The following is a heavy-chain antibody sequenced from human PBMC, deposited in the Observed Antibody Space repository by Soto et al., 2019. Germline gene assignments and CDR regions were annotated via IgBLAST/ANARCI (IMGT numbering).Heavy chain of an antibody. V-gene: IGHV4-59*01. J-gene: IGHJ4*02. Sequence: SDTLSLTCSVSGGSISTYYWSWIRQPPDRGLEWIGYIYYTGSTDYSPSLKSRVSISVDTSKNEFSLKMNSVTAADTAVYYCARRHPASAFEDWGPGKMVTVAS. CDR3: ARRHPASAFED. CDR1: GGSISTYY. CDR2: IYYTGST.